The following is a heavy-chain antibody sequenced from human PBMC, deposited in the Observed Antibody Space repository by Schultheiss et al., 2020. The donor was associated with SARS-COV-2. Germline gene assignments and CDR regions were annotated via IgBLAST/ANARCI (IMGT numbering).Heavy chain of an antibody. D-gene: IGHD2-21*01. J-gene: IGHJ6*02. CDR3: ARGCGGDCYPAYGMDV. CDR1: GGTFSSYD. CDR2: MNPNSGNT. V-gene: IGHV1-8*02. Sequence: ASVKVSCKASGGTFSSYDINWVRQATGQGLEWMGWMNPNSGNTGYAQKFQGRVTMTRNTSISTAYMELSSLRSEDTAVYYCARGCGGDCYPAYGMDVWGQGTTVTVSS.